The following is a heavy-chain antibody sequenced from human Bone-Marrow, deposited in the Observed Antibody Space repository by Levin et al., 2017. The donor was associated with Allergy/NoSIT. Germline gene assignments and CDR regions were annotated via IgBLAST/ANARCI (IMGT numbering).Heavy chain of an antibody. CDR1: GFTFDDYT. CDR2: ITSNTYGATT. CDR3: AKALYTTMVYFDY. Sequence: AGESLKISCTTSGFTFDDYTMTWFRQAPGKGLEWVGFITSNTYGATTQYAASVKGRFTISRDDSKSVAYLQMNSLKTEDTAVYFCAKALYTTMVYFDYWGQGTLVTVSS. D-gene: IGHD5-18*01. V-gene: IGHV3-49*03. J-gene: IGHJ4*02.